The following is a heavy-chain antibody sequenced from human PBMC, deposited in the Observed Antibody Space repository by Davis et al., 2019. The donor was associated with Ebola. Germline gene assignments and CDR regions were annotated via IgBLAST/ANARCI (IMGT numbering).Heavy chain of an antibody. Sequence: GGSLRLSCAASGFTFSSYGMHWVRQAPGKGLEWVAVISYDGSNKYYADSVKGRFTISRDNSKNTLYLQMNSLRAEDTAVYYCAKFPWPLWFREYQEPNWFDPWGQGTLVTVSS. CDR3: AKFPWPLWFREYQEPNWFDP. J-gene: IGHJ5*02. CDR1: GFTFSSYG. V-gene: IGHV3-30*18. CDR2: ISYDGSNK. D-gene: IGHD3-10*01.